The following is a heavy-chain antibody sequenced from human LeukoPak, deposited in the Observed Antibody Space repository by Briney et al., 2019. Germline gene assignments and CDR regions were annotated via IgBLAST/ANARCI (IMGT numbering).Heavy chain of an antibody. CDR3: ASSPILYSGSYYDIY. V-gene: IGHV3-11*01. J-gene: IGHJ4*02. CDR1: GFTYSDYY. Sequence: KTGGSLRLSCAASGFTYSDYYMSWIRQAPGKGLEWVSYISSSGSTIYYADSVKGRFTISRDNAKNSLYLQMNSLRAEDTAVYYCASSPILYSGSYYDIYWGQGTLVTVSS. CDR2: ISSSGSTI. D-gene: IGHD1-26*01.